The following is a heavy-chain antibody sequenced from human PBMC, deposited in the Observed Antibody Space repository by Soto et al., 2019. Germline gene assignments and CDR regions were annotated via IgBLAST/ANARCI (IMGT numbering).Heavy chain of an antibody. D-gene: IGHD6-13*01. V-gene: IGHV1-18*01. Sequence: QVQLVQSGAEAKKPGASVKVSCKASGYTFTSYGISWVRQAPGQGLEWMGWISAYNGNTNYAQKLQGRVTMTTDTSTSTAYMEMRSLRSDDTAVYYCASFSIAATDPYGMDVWGQGTTVTVSS. CDR3: ASFSIAATDPYGMDV. J-gene: IGHJ6*02. CDR1: GYTFTSYG. CDR2: ISAYNGNT.